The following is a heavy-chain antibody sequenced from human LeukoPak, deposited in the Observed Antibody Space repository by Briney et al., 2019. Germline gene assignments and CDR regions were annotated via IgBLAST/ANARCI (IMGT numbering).Heavy chain of an antibody. D-gene: IGHD1-26*01. Sequence: GGSLRLSCAGSGFSFSDYHMSWIRQAPGKGLEWVSYISGSGSTIYYADSVKGRFTISRDNAKNSLYLQVNSLRAEDTAVYYCARGRSNYYGMDVWGQGTTVTVSS. J-gene: IGHJ6*02. CDR1: GFSFSDYH. CDR2: ISGSGSTI. CDR3: ARGRSNYYGMDV. V-gene: IGHV3-11*01.